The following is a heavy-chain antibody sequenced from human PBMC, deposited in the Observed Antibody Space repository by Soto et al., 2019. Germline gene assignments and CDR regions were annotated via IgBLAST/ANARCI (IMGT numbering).Heavy chain of an antibody. CDR1: VGSISNYD. CDR2: IYYSGST. D-gene: IGHD6-6*01. CDR3: ARAARSGPYYYYYMEV. Sequence: SETLSLTCTVSVGSISNYDWSWIRQPPGKGLEWIACIYYSGSTNYNPSLKSRVNIFVDTSKNQFSLQLSSVTAADTAVYYCARAARSGPYYYYYMEVWGKGTTVTVSS. V-gene: IGHV4-59*12. J-gene: IGHJ6*03.